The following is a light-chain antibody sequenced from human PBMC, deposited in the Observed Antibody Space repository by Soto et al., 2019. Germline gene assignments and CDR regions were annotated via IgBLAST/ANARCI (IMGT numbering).Light chain of an antibody. CDR2: GAS. Sequence: EIVMTQSPATLSVSPGERATLSCRASQSVYNNLAWYQQKPGQAPRLLIYGASTRATGIPARFSGSGSGTELTLTKISLYSEDFAVYFCQQYNYFSAFTFCPGTKVPI. CDR1: QSVYNN. V-gene: IGKV3-15*01. J-gene: IGKJ3*01. CDR3: QQYNYFSAFT.